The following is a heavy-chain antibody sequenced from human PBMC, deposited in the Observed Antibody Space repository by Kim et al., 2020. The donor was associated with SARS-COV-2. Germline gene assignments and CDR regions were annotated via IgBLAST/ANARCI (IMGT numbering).Heavy chain of an antibody. J-gene: IGHJ4*02. Sequence: SQKFQGRVTITRDTSASTAYMELSSLRSEDTAVYYCARDRYSGSYYGWDYWGQGTLVTVSS. D-gene: IGHD1-26*01. V-gene: IGHV1-3*01. CDR3: ARDRYSGSYYGWDY.